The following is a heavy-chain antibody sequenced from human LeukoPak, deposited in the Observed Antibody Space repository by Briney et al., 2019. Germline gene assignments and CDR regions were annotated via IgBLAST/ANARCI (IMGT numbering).Heavy chain of an antibody. CDR2: IIPIFGTA. D-gene: IGHD2-15*01. J-gene: IGHJ6*02. CDR3: ARESCSGGSCYKGVYYYGMDV. V-gene: IGHV1-69*13. Sequence: ASVKVSCKASGGTFSIYAISWVRQAPGQGLEWMGGIIPIFGTANYAQKFQGRVTITADESTSTAYMELSSLRSEDTAVYYCARESCSGGSCYKGVYYYGMDVWGQGTTVTVSS. CDR1: GGTFSIYA.